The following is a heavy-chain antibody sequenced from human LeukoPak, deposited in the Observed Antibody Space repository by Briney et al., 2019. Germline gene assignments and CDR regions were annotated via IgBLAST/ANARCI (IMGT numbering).Heavy chain of an antibody. CDR1: GGDIISRSHY. J-gene: IGHJ4*02. V-gene: IGHV4-39*01. CDR2: VYYSGNT. Sequence: PSETLSLTCTVSGGDIISRSHYWGWIRQPPGKGLEWIGSVYYSGNTYYNPSLKRRATISIDTPTSKNQFSLTLTSVTAADTAVYYCARHHAEILVPNDWGQGTLDTVSS. D-gene: IGHD1-1*01. CDR3: ARHHAEILVPND.